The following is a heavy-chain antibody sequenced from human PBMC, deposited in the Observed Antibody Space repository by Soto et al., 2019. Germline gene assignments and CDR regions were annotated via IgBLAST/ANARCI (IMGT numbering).Heavy chain of an antibody. D-gene: IGHD3-16*02. CDR1: SASLDSDN. V-gene: IGHV4-59*01. Sequence: QVHLQESGPGLVKPSETLSLTCAVSSASLDSDNCSWIRQPPGKGLEWIGYIYPNGRTNYNPSLRGRLAISIDKSKNQFSLRLDSVFAADAAVYFCARMRGLGEISPFFDHWGQGTLVPVSS. CDR3: ARMRGLGEISPFFDH. CDR2: IYPNGRT. J-gene: IGHJ4*02.